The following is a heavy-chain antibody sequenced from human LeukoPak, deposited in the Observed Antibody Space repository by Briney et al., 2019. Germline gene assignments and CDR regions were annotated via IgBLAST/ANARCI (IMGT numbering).Heavy chain of an antibody. CDR3: ARGRDCSSTSCYFRGLEGGAFDI. D-gene: IGHD2-2*01. Sequence: SETLSLTCTVSGYPISSGYYWGWIRQPPGKGLEWIGSIYHSGSTYYNPSLKSRVTISVDTSKNQFSLKLSSVTAADTAVYYCARGRDCSSTSCYFRGLEGGAFDIWGQGTMVTVSS. CDR2: IYHSGST. V-gene: IGHV4-38-2*02. CDR1: GYPISSGYY. J-gene: IGHJ3*02.